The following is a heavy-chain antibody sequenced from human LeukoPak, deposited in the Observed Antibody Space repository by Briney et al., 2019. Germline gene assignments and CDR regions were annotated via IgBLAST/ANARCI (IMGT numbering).Heavy chain of an antibody. Sequence: PSQTLSLTCTVSGGSISSGSYYWSWIRQPAGKGLEWMERIYTSGSTNYNPSLKSRVTISVDTSKNQFSLKLSSVTAADTAVYYCARDGISCYDTLDAFDIWGQGTMVTVSS. V-gene: IGHV4-61*02. D-gene: IGHD3-22*01. CDR1: GGSISSGSYY. CDR2: IYTSGST. CDR3: ARDGISCYDTLDAFDI. J-gene: IGHJ3*02.